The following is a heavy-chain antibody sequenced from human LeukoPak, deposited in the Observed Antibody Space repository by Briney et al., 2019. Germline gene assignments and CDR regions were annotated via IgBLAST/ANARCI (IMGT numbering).Heavy chain of an antibody. CDR3: ASPVAVAGRNAFDI. V-gene: IGHV1-69*13. Sequence: SVKVSCKASGGTFSSYAISWERQAPGQGLEWMGGIIPIFGTANYAQKFQGRVTITADESTSTAYMELSSLRSEDTAVYYCASPVAVAGRNAFDIWGQGTMVTVSS. CDR2: IIPIFGTA. J-gene: IGHJ3*02. CDR1: GGTFSSYA. D-gene: IGHD6-19*01.